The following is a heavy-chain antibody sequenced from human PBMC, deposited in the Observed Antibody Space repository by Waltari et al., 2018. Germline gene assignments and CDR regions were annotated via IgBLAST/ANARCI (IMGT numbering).Heavy chain of an antibody. J-gene: IGHJ6*02. CDR1: GGSISNGDYY. CDR2: INYSGTT. D-gene: IGHD3-16*02. V-gene: IGHV4-39*07. Sequence: QLQLQESGPGLVKPSETLSLTCTVSGGSISNGDYYWAWIRQPPGKGLEWMGTINYSGTTDYSSSLKRRVTMSGDTSKNQFSLKLSSVTAADTAVYYCAKDPYTNIYRYYYYGMDVWGRGTTVTVSS. CDR3: AKDPYTNIYRYYYYGMDV.